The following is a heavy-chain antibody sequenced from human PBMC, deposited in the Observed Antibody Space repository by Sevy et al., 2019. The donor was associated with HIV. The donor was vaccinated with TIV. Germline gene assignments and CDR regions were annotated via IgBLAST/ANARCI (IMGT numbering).Heavy chain of an antibody. V-gene: IGHV2-5*02. Sequence: SGPTLVNPTQTLTLTCTVSGFSLSTSGVSVGWIRQPPGKALEWLAIVYWDDDNRYSPSLRSRLTITSDTSKNHVVLTMTKMDPVDTATYFCARRSDVVEGAFVIWDPGKLVTVSS. CDR1: GFSLSTSGVS. J-gene: IGHJ3*02. D-gene: IGHD2-15*01. CDR3: ARRSDVVEGAFVI. CDR2: VYWDDDN.